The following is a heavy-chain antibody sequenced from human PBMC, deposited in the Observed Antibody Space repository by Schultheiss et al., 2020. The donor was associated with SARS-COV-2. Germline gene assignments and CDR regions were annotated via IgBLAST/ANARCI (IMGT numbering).Heavy chain of an antibody. D-gene: IGHD2-15*01. V-gene: IGHV3-21*01. CDR3: VRDRSWWTPYNCFDL. Sequence: GESLKISCAASGFTFSDAWMNWVRQAPGKGLEWVSSISSSSSYIYYADSVKGRFTISRDNAKNSLYLQMNSLRAEDTAVYYCVRDRSWWTPYNCFDLWGRGTLVTVSS. CDR2: ISSSSSYI. J-gene: IGHJ5*02. CDR1: GFTFSDAW.